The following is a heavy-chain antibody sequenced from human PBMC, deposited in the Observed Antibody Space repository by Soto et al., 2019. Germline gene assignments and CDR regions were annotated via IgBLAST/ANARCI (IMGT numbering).Heavy chain of an antibody. CDR2: IYSGGST. J-gene: IGHJ4*02. CDR1: GFTVISNY. D-gene: IGHD2-15*01. V-gene: IGHV3-66*01. CDR3: ARGGGGSQGALVY. Sequence: EVQLVESGGGLVQPGGSLRLSCAASGFTVISNYMTWVRQAPGKGLEWVSVIYSGGSTYYADSVKGRFTISRDNAKNTLYLKMNGLRAEDRAVYYCARGGGGSQGALVYWGQGTLVTVSS.